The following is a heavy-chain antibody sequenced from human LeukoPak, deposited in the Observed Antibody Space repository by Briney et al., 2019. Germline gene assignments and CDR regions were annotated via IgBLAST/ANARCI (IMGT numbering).Heavy chain of an antibody. CDR1: GYTFTGYY. D-gene: IGHD2-2*01. J-gene: IGHJ4*02. Sequence: GASVKVSCKASGYTFTGYYMHWVRQAPGQGLEWMGWINLNSGGTNYAQKFQGRVTMTRDTSISTAYMELSRLRSDDTAVYYCARSALSRYCSSTSCKGYYFDYWGQGTLVTVSS. V-gene: IGHV1-2*02. CDR2: INLNSGGT. CDR3: ARSALSRYCSSTSCKGYYFDY.